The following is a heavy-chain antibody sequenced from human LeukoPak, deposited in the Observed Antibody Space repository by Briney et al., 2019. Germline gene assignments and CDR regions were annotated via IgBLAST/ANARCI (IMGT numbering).Heavy chain of an antibody. D-gene: IGHD4-23*01. V-gene: IGHV1-46*01. CDR3: ARDNSMHERGWWFDP. CDR2: INPRGTST. CDR1: GYTFTSYY. J-gene: IGHJ5*02. Sequence: GASVKVSCKASGYTFTSYYMHWVRQAPGQGLERMGLINPRGTSTIYAEKFQGRIIMTRDMSTTTDYMELSSLKSDDTAVYYCARDNSMHERGWWFDPWGQGTLVTVSS.